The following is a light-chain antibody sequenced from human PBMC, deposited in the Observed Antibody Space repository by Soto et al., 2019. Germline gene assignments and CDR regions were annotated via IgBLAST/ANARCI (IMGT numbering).Light chain of an antibody. Sequence: EVVMTQSPATLSVSPGERATLSCRASQSVRSNLAWYQQKPGQAPRLLIYGASTRATGIPARVSGSGSGTEFTLTISSLQSEDFAVYYCQQYNNWPPAFGQGTKVEIK. CDR2: GAS. CDR3: QQYNNWPPA. J-gene: IGKJ1*01. V-gene: IGKV3-15*01. CDR1: QSVRSN.